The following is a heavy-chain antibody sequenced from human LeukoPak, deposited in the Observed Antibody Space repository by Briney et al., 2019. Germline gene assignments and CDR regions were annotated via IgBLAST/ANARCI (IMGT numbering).Heavy chain of an antibody. CDR2: IYYSGSS. V-gene: IGHV4-31*03. J-gene: IGHJ4*02. Sequence: SETLSLTCTVSGGSINNGGYYWSWIRQHPGEGLEWIGYIYYSGSSYYNPSLRSRVTISVDTSKNHFSLKLSSVTAADTAVYYCARNRYGYNSFDYWGQGTLVTVSS. D-gene: IGHD5-24*01. CDR3: ARNRYGYNSFDY. CDR1: GGSINNGGYY.